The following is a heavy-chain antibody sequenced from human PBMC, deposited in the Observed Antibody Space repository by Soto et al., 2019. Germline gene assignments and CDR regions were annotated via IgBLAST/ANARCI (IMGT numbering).Heavy chain of an antibody. CDR2: INAGNGNT. Sequence: QVQLVQSGAEEKKPGASVKVSCKASGYTFTGYAMHWVRQAPGQRLEWMGWINAGNGNTKYSQKFQGRVTITRETAASTATMELSSLRPEDTAVYYCARAVAVPADFDYWGQGTLVTVSS. D-gene: IGHD6-19*01. J-gene: IGHJ4*02. CDR3: ARAVAVPADFDY. V-gene: IGHV1-3*05. CDR1: GYTFTGYA.